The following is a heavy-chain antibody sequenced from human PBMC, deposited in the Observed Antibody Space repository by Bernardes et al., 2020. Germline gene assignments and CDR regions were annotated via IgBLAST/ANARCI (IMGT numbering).Heavy chain of an antibody. J-gene: IGHJ6*04. CDR3: AREKVLLIFGVVDYYYGMDV. D-gene: IGHD3-3*01. Sequence: VCSLSPSCAASGFTFRSSSMNWVRQAPGPGLEWVSSISSSSSYLYYADSVKGRFTISRDNAKNSLYLQMNSLRAEDTAVYYCAREKVLLIFGVVDYYYGMDVWGKGTTVTGSS. CDR2: ISSSSSYL. CDR1: GFTFRSSS. V-gene: IGHV3-21*01.